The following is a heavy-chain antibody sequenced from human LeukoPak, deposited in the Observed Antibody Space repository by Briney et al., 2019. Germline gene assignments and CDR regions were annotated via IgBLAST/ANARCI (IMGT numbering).Heavy chain of an antibody. CDR1: GASISSSSYY. V-gene: IGHV4-39*07. J-gene: IGHJ4*02. D-gene: IGHD6-6*01. Sequence: SETLSLTCTVSGASISSSSYYWGWIRQPPGKGLEWIGSIYYSGSTYYNPSLKSRVTISVDTSKNQFSLKLSSVTAADTAVYYCASDIAARQNYWGQGTLVTVSS. CDR3: ASDIAARQNY. CDR2: IYYSGST.